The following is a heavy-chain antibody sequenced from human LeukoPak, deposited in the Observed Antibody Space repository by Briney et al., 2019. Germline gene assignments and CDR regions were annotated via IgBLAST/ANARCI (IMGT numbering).Heavy chain of an antibody. J-gene: IGHJ4*02. D-gene: IGHD3-3*01. V-gene: IGHV4-30-4*08. CDR3: ARDLIRDFWSGYYGNY. CDR2: IYYSGST. Sequence: PSETLSLTCTVSGGSISSGDHYWSWIRQPPGKGLEWIGYIYYSGSTYYNPSLKSRVTISVDTSKNQFSLKLSSVTAADTAVYYCARDLIRDFWSGYYGNYWGQGTLVTVSS. CDR1: GGSISSGDHY.